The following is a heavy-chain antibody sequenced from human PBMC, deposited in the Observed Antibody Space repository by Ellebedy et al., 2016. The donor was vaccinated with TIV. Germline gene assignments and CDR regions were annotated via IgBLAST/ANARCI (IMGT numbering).Heavy chain of an antibody. CDR2: IGQDGSDM. CDR1: GFSFRSYW. V-gene: IGHV3-7*01. J-gene: IGHJ3*02. Sequence: GESLKISCAASGFSFRSYWMTWVRQAPGKGLEWVANIGQDGSDMYYVDSVRDRFTISRDNAKNSLFLLMNSLSAEDTAVYYCATDGSYGDYLSPAHAFEIWGQGTKVTVSS. CDR3: ATDGSYGDYLSPAHAFEI. D-gene: IGHD4-17*01.